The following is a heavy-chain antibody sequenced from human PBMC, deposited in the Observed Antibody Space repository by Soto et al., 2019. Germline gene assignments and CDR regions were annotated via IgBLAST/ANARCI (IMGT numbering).Heavy chain of an antibody. V-gene: IGHV1-69*01. CDR1: GGTFSSYA. J-gene: IGHJ6*02. Sequence: QVQLVQSGAEVKKPGSSVKVSCKAPGGTFSSYAISWVRQAPGQGLEWMGGIIPIFGTAKYAQKFQGRVTIPADESTSTGYMELSSLRSEDTAVYYCARSQGGSSSLDIYYYYYYGMDVWGQGTTVTVYS. CDR2: IIPIFGTA. D-gene: IGHD2-15*01. CDR3: ARSQGGSSSLDIYYYYYYGMDV.